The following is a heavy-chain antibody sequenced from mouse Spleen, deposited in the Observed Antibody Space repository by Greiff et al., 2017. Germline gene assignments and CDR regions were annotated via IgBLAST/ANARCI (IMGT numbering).Heavy chain of an antibody. J-gene: IGHJ2*01. CDR3: ARGEYYGSSPYYFDY. CDR2: ISSGGSYT. D-gene: IGHD1-1*01. Sequence: EVKLMESGGGLVKPGGSLKLSCAASGFTFSSYAMSWVRQTPEKRLEWVATISSGGSYTYYPDSVKGRFTISRDNAKNTLYLQMSSLRSEDTAMYYCARGEYYGSSPYYFDYWGQGTTLTVSS. V-gene: IGHV5-9-1*01. CDR1: GFTFSSYA.